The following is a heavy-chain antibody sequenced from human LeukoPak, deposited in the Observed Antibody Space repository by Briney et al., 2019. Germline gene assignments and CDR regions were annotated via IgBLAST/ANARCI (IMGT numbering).Heavy chain of an antibody. J-gene: IGHJ4*02. V-gene: IGHV4-59*01. CDR1: GGSISSYY. D-gene: IGHD6-13*01. Sequence: SETLSLTCTVPGGSISSYYWSWIRQPPGKGLEWIGYIYYSGSTNYNPSLKSRVTISVDTSKNQFSLKLRSVTAADTAVYYCARVTGYRIEDYFDYWGQGTLVTVSS. CDR2: IYYSGST. CDR3: ARVTGYRIEDYFDY.